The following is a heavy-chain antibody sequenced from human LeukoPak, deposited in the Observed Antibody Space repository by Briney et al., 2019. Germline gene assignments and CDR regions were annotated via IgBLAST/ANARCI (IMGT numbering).Heavy chain of an antibody. D-gene: IGHD5-24*01. V-gene: IGHV1-2*02. J-gene: IGHJ4*02. CDR1: GYTFTGYY. CDR3: ARSGWLQLGFDY. Sequence: ASVKVSCKASGYTFTGYYMHWVRQAPGQGLEWMGWINPNSGNTGYAQKFQGRVTMTRDTSTSTVYMELSSLRSEDTAVYYCARSGWLQLGFDYWGQGTLVTVSS. CDR2: INPNSGNT.